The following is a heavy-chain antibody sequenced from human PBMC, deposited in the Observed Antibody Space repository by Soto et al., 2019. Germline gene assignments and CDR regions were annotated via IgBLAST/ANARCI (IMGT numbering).Heavy chain of an antibody. Sequence: QVQLVESGGGVVQPGRSLRLSCAASGFTFSSYGMHWVRQAPGKGLEWVAVIWYDGSNKYYADSVKGRFTISRDNSKNTLYQQMNSLRAEDTAVYYCARGNYDSSGYLDYWGQGTLVTVSS. J-gene: IGHJ4*02. V-gene: IGHV3-33*01. CDR2: IWYDGSNK. CDR3: ARGNYDSSGYLDY. CDR1: GFTFSSYG. D-gene: IGHD3-22*01.